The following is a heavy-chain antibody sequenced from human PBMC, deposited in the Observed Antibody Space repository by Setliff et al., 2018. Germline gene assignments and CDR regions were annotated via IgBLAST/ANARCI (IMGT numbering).Heavy chain of an antibody. CDR1: GFIFSSYE. D-gene: IGHD2-15*01. V-gene: IGHV3-48*03. CDR3: ARDRLTSGSGCYAGLES. J-gene: IGHJ4*02. Sequence: GGSLRLSCAVSGFIFSSYEMNWVRQAPGKGLEWVSSITTSGSATYYAESVRGRFTISRDNAKNSVFLDMNSLRVDDTATYYCARDRLTSGSGCYAGLESWGQGTPVTVSS. CDR2: ITTSGSAT.